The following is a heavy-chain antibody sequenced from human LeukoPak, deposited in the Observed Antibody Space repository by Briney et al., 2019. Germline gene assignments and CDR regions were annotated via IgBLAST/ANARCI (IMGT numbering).Heavy chain of an antibody. D-gene: IGHD2-2*01. CDR2: ITGGGEST. CDR3: ARELGSRRAFGI. V-gene: IGHV3-23*01. J-gene: IGHJ3*02. Sequence: GGALSLPCTASGFTFSSYPMYWVRQAPGKGLEWVSAITGGGESTYYAESMKGRFTLSRDNSKNTLYLQMNSLRAEDTAVYYCARELGSRRAFGILGQGTNVTVSS. CDR1: GFTFSSYP.